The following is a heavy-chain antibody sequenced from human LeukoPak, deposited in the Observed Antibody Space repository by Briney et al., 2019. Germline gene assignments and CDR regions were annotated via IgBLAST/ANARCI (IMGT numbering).Heavy chain of an antibody. CDR3: ANTMYSSAWSPFDY. V-gene: IGHV3-30*02. Sequence: PGGSLRLSCAASTFTFSSYGMHWVRQAPGKGLEWVAFIQYDGNKRYYADSVKGRFTISRDNSKNTLYLQMNSLRPEDTAIYYCANTMYSSAWSPFDYWGRGPLVTVSS. J-gene: IGHJ4*02. CDR1: TFTFSSYG. CDR2: IQYDGNKR. D-gene: IGHD6-19*01.